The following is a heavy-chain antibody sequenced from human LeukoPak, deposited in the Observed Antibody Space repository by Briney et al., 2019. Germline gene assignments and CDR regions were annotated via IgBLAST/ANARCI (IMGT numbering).Heavy chain of an antibody. CDR1: GGSIGDSYW. D-gene: IGHD3-10*01. CDR3: ARDVPGSGVNLDF. CDR2: IYHSGTT. Sequence: SETLSLTCAVSGGSIGDSYWWTWVRQTPGEGLEWIGEIYHSGTTNYNPSLKGRATISLDKSKNQFSLKLSSMTAADTAVYYCARDVPGSGVNLDFWGQGTLVTVSS. V-gene: IGHV4-4*02. J-gene: IGHJ4*02.